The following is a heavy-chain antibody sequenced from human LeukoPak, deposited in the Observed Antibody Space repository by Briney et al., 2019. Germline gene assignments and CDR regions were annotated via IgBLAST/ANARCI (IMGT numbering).Heavy chain of an antibody. V-gene: IGHV4-59*01. CDR3: ARSGYSYGADAFEI. D-gene: IGHD5-18*01. CDR1: GGSISSYY. Sequence: PSETLSLTCTVSGGSISSYYWSWIRQPPGKGLEWIGYIYYSGSTKYNPSLKSRVTISVDTSKNQFSLKLSSVTAADTAVYYRARSGYSYGADAFEIWGQGTMVTVSS. J-gene: IGHJ3*02. CDR2: IYYSGST.